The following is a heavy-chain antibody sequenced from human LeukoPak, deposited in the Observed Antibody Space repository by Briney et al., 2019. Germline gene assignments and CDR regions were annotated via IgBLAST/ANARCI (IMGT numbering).Heavy chain of an antibody. V-gene: IGHV3-48*03. CDR3: ARRWGYYFDY. CDR1: GFTFSSYE. D-gene: IGHD4-23*01. J-gene: IGHJ4*02. Sequence: GGSLRLSCAASGFTFSSYEMNWVRQAPGKGLEWVSYISSSGSTIYYADSVKGQFTISRDNAKNSLYLQMNSLRAEDTAVYYCARRWGYYFDYWGQGTLVTVSS. CDR2: ISSSGSTI.